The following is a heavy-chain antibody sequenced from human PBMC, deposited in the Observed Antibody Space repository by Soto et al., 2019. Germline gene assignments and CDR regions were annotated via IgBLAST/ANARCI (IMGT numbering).Heavy chain of an antibody. V-gene: IGHV4-4*01. Sequence: ETLFLTCGVSGGAISSTNDWRCVRQPRGGALEWIGEIYHNGITNYKSPLKRRFTVSLDKPKNQLSLVLTSVTAADTAVYFCGRAVALPGLNSFDNWGQGIL. CDR2: IYHNGIT. CDR1: GGAISSTND. D-gene: IGHD1-1*01. J-gene: IGHJ4*02. CDR3: GRAVALPGLNSFDN.